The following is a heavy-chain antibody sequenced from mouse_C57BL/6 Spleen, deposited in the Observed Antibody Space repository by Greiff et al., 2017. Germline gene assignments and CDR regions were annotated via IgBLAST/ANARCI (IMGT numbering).Heavy chain of an antibody. CDR1: GFTFTDYY. J-gene: IGHJ2*01. V-gene: IGHV7-3*01. CDR2: IRNKANGYTT. CDR3: ARLTTVVAYYFDY. Sequence: EVKLVESGGGLVQPGGSLSLSCAASGFTFTDYYMSWVRQPPGKALEWLGFIRNKANGYTTEYSASVKGRFTISRDNSQSILYLQMNALRAEDSATYYWARLTTVVAYYFDYWGQGTTLTVSS. D-gene: IGHD1-1*01.